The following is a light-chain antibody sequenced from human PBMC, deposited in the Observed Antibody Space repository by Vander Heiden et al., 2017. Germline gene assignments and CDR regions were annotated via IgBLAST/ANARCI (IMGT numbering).Light chain of an antibody. Sequence: QSALTQPPPVSGAPGQRVTISCTGSSSNIGAGYDVHWYQQLPGTAPKLLIYGNSNRPSGVPDRFSGSKSGTSASLAITRLQAEDEADYYCQSYDSSLGGYVVFGGGTKLTVL. CDR2: GNS. CDR1: SSNIGAGYD. J-gene: IGLJ2*01. CDR3: QSYDSSLGGYVV. V-gene: IGLV1-40*01.